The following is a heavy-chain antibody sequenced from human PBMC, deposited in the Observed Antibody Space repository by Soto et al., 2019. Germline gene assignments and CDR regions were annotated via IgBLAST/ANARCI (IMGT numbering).Heavy chain of an antibody. J-gene: IGHJ4*02. CDR2: MNPNSGNT. V-gene: IGHV1-8*02. D-gene: IGHD2-2*02. Sequence: QVQLVQSGAEVKKPGASVKVSCKASGYTFTDYDINWVRQATGQGLEWMGWMNPNSGNTGYAQEFQGRVTMTRDTAISTAYMELSSLTSHDSAVYYCATLPGKNQRPYFDYWGQGTLVTVSS. CDR3: ATLPGKNQRPYFDY. CDR1: GYTFTDYD.